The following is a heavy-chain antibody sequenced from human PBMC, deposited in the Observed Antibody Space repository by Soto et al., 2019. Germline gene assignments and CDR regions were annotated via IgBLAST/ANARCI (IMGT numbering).Heavy chain of an antibody. CDR3: ARGLPYDILTGYIDY. J-gene: IGHJ4*02. CDR1: GDSISSYY. V-gene: IGHV4-34*01. D-gene: IGHD3-9*01. Sequence: SETLSLTCSVSGDSISSYYWSWIRQPPGKGLEWIGEINHSGSTNYNPSLKSRVTISVDTSKNQFSLKLSSVTAADTAVYYCARGLPYDILTGYIDYWGQGTLVTVSS. CDR2: INHSGST.